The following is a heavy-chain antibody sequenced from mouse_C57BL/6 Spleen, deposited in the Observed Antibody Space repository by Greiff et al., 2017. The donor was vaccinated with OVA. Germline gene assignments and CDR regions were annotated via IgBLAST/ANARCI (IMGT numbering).Heavy chain of an antibody. D-gene: IGHD1-1*02. J-gene: IGHJ3*01. CDR3: ARGDYALAWFAY. CDR1: GYSITSGYY. Sequence: EVQLQQSGPGLVKPSQSLSLTCSVTGYSITSGYYWNWIRQFPGNKLEWMGYISYDGSNNYNPSLKNRISITRDTSKNQFFLKLNSVTTEDTATYYCARGDYALAWFAYWGQGTLVTVSA. V-gene: IGHV3-6*01. CDR2: ISYDGSN.